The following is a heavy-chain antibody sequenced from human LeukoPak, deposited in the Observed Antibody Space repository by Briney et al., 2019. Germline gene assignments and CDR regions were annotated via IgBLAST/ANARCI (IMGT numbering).Heavy chain of an antibody. Sequence: SETLSLTYAVTGGSISNNWWTWVRQPPGKGLEWIGEISQSARTNYNPSLKSRVTMSIDKSRNQFSLRMSSVTAADTAAYYCAGVRLGNSGFSEYFEHWGQGTLVTVSS. D-gene: IGHD2/OR15-2a*01. J-gene: IGHJ1*01. CDR2: ISQSART. CDR1: GGSISNNW. V-gene: IGHV4-4*02. CDR3: AGVRLGNSGFSEYFEH.